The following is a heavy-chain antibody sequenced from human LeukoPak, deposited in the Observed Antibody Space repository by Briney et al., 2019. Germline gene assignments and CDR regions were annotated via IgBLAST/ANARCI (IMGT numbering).Heavy chain of an antibody. CDR2: INHSGST. D-gene: IGHD3-10*01. CDR1: GGSFSGYY. Sequence: TSETLSLTCAVYGGSFSGYYWSWIRQPPGKGLGWIGEINHSGSTNYNPSLKSRVTISVDTSKNQFSLKLSSVTAADTAVYYCAREVLWFGDPRCWFDPWGQGTLVTVSS. CDR3: AREVLWFGDPRCWFDP. V-gene: IGHV4-34*01. J-gene: IGHJ5*02.